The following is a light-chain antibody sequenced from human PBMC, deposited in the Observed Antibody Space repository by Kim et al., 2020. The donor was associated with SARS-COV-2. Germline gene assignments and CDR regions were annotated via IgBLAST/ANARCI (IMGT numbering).Light chain of an antibody. CDR1: QDIANS. CDR2: AAS. V-gene: IGKV1-27*01. J-gene: IGKJ1*01. CDR3: QKYNSAPWT. Sequence: SPSSLSASVGDRVTITCRASQDIANSLAWYQQKPGKVPKVLIYAASTLQSGVPSRFSGSGSGTEFTLTIGSLQTEDVATYYCQKYNSAPWTFGPGTKV.